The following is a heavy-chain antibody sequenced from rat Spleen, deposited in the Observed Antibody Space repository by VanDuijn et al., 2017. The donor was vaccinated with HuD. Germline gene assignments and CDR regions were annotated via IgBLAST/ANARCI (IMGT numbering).Heavy chain of an antibody. D-gene: IGHD1-9*01. CDR3: ARHSTYYGYNHYFDY. J-gene: IGHJ2*01. Sequence: EVQLVESGGGLVQPGRSLKLSCAASGFTFSNYDMAWVRQAPTKGLEWIASISTGGGNTYYRDSVKGRFTISRDNAKNTQYLQMDSLRSEDTATYYCARHSTYYGYNHYFDYWGQGVMVTVSS. CDR1: GFTFSNYD. V-gene: IGHV5S13*01. CDR2: ISTGGGNT.